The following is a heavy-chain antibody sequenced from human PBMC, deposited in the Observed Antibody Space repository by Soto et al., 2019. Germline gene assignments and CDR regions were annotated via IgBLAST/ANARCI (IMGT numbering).Heavy chain of an antibody. V-gene: IGHV1-18*01. J-gene: IGHJ3*01. Sequence: QVQLVQSGAAVKQPGASVRVSCKTSGYTFINYGITWVRQAPGQGLEWMGWLSAYNGDTSSSEKLQVRFTMTTDTTPNPVYTDMWSLTSDATAVYDCATWSALVGGSEAIEVWGHGTMVLVSS. CDR1: GYTFINYG. CDR3: ATWSALVGGSEAIEV. D-gene: IGHD6-19*01. CDR2: LSAYNGDT.